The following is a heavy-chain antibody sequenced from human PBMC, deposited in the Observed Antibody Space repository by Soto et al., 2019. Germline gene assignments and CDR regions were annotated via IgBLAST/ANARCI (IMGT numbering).Heavy chain of an antibody. CDR1: GGTFSSYA. D-gene: IGHD3-22*01. V-gene: IGHV1-69*13. CDR3: ARGSSYDSRGYYYGGANWFEP. Sequence: SVKVSCKASGGTFSSYAISWVRQAPGQGLEWMGGIFPIYGTANYAQKFQGGVTITADESTRTAYMELSSLRSEETAVYYYARGSSYDSRGYYYGGANWFEPWGQGTLVTVSS. CDR2: IFPIYGTA. J-gene: IGHJ5*02.